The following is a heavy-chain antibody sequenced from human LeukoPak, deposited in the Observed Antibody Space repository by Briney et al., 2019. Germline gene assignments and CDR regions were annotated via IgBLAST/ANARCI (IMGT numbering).Heavy chain of an antibody. CDR2: IIPILGIA. CDR1: GGTFSSYA. D-gene: IGHD5-18*01. V-gene: IGHV1-69*04. J-gene: IGHJ6*02. Sequence: GASVKVSCKASGGTFSSYAISWVRQAPGQGLEWMGRIIPILGIANYAQKFQGRVTITADKSTSTAYMELSSLRSEDTAVYYCARDLDTAMVYYYGMDVWGQGTTVTVSS. CDR3: ARDLDTAMVYYYGMDV.